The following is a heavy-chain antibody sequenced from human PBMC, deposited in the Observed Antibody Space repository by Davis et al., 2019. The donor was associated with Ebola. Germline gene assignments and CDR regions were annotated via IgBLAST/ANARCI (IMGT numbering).Heavy chain of an antibody. D-gene: IGHD3-22*01. Sequence: SVKVSCKASGGTFSSYAISWVRQAPGQGLEWMGGIIPIFGTANYAQKFQGRVTITADESTSTAYMELSSLRSEDTAVYYCARVGLYYYDSSGYYVSEYFDYWGQGTLVTVSS. J-gene: IGHJ4*02. V-gene: IGHV1-69*13. CDR3: ARVGLYYYDSSGYYVSEYFDY. CDR2: IIPIFGTA. CDR1: GGTFSSYA.